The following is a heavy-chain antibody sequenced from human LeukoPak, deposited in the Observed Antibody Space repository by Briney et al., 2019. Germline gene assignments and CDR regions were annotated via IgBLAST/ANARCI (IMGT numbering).Heavy chain of an antibody. V-gene: IGHV1-46*01. Sequence: ASVKVSCKASGYTFTSYYMHWVRQARGQGLEWMGLINPTGGSTGYAQKFQGRVTMTRDMSTSTDYIELSSLRSEDTAIYYCARDNSVGDNAWWFDPGGQGTLVTVSS. CDR1: GYTFTSYY. D-gene: IGHD1-26*01. J-gene: IGHJ5*02. CDR2: INPTGGST. CDR3: ARDNSVGDNAWWFDP.